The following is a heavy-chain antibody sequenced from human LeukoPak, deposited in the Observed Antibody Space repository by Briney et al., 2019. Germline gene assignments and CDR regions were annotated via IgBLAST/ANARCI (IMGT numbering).Heavy chain of an antibody. D-gene: IGHD3-16*02. CDR1: GGSFSGYY. J-gene: IGHJ4*02. V-gene: IGHV4-34*01. CDR2: INHSGST. CDR3: ARQVTRDYVWGSYRYGYFGY. Sequence: PSETLSLTCAVYGGSFSGYYWSWIRQPPGKGLEWIGEINHSGSTNYNPSLKSRVTISVDTSKNQFSLKLSSVTAADTAVYYCARQVTRDYVWGSYRYGYFGYWGQGTLVAVSS.